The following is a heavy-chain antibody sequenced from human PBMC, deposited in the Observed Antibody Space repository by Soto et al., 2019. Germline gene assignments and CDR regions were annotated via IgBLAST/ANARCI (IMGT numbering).Heavy chain of an antibody. Sequence: GGSLRLSCAASGFTFSSYAMHWVRQAPGKGLEWVAVISYDGSNKYYADSVKGRFTISRDNSKNTLYLQMNSLRAEDTAVYYCAKSLGGLGVRSYDMGVWGQGTTVTVSS. CDR3: AKSLGGLGVRSYDMGV. D-gene: IGHD3-16*01. CDR1: GFTFSSYA. CDR2: ISYDGSNK. J-gene: IGHJ6*02. V-gene: IGHV3-30*18.